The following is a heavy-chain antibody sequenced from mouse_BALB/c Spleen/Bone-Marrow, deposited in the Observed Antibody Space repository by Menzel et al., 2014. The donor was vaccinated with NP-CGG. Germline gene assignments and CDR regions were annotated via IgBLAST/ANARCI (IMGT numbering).Heavy chain of an antibody. V-gene: IGHV14-3*02. CDR1: GFNIKDTY. CDR2: IDPANDNT. D-gene: IGHD2-2*01. Sequence: EVKLQESGAELVKPGASVKLSCTASGFNIKDTYIHWVKQRPEQGLEWIGRIDPANDNTKYDPKFQGKATITADTSSXTAYLQLSSLTSEDTAVYYCASYVYGYYFDYWGQGTTLTVSS. CDR3: ASYVYGYYFDY. J-gene: IGHJ2*01.